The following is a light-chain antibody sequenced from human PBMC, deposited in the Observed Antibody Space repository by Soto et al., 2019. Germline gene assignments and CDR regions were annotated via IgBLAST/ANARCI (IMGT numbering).Light chain of an antibody. CDR1: QSVLYSSNNKNY. J-gene: IGKJ5*01. V-gene: IGKV4-1*01. Sequence: DIVMTQSPDSLAVSLGEGATINCKSSQSVLYSSNNKNYLAWYLQKPGQSPQLLIYEVSTRVSGVPDRFSGSGSGTDFTLEISRVETDDVGIYYCMQSTQLPPTFGQGTRLEIK. CDR2: EVS. CDR3: MQSTQLPPT.